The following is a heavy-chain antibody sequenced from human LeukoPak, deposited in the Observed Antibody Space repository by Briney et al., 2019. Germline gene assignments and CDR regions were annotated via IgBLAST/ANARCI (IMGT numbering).Heavy chain of an antibody. V-gene: IGHV1-18*01. D-gene: IGHD5-24*01. Sequence: ASVKVSCKASGYTFTGYGISWVRQAPGQGLEWMGWISAYNGNTNYAQKFQGRVTMTTETSTRTAYMELRSLRSDDAAVYYCARVMRRDGYNRPLDYWGQGTLVTVSS. CDR2: ISAYNGNT. CDR3: ARVMRRDGYNRPLDY. J-gene: IGHJ4*02. CDR1: GYTFTGYG.